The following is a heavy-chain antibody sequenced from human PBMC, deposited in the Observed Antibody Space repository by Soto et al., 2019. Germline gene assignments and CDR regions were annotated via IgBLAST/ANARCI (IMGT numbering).Heavy chain of an antibody. V-gene: IGHV1-46*01. CDR3: ARDGGDGIVVVPAAIRYAFDI. Sequence: QVQLVQSGAEVKKPGASVKVSCKASGYTFTSYYTHWVRQAPGQGLEWMGIINPSGGSTSYAQKFQGRVTMTRDTCTSTVYMELSRLRSEDTAVYYCARDGGDGIVVVPAAIRYAFDIWGQGTMVTVSS. J-gene: IGHJ3*02. D-gene: IGHD2-2*01. CDR1: GYTFTSYY. CDR2: INPSGGST.